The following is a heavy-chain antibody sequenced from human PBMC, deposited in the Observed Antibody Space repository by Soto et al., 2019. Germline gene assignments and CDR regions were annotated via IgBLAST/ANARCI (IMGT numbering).Heavy chain of an antibody. Sequence: GGSLRLYCAASVFTFSSHAMRWVRQAQGKGLEWVSTISSGGDNTYSADSVKGRFTISRDNSKNTLYLQMNSLRAEDTAVYYCAKDFDSYSSGRYGMDVWGQGT. D-gene: IGHD6-19*01. J-gene: IGHJ6*02. CDR3: AKDFDSYSSGRYGMDV. V-gene: IGHV3-23*01. CDR2: ISSGGDNT. CDR1: VFTFSSHA.